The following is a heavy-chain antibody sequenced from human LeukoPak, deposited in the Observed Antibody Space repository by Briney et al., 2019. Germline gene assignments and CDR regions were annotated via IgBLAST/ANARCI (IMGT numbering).Heavy chain of an antibody. CDR1: GFTFSSYA. CDR2: ISYDGSNK. V-gene: IGHV3-30-3*01. D-gene: IGHD6-13*01. J-gene: IGHJ4*02. CDR3: ARDTYSSSWYVDY. Sequence: GGSLRLSCAASGFTFSSYAMHWVRQAPGKGLEWVAVISYDGSNKYYADSVKGRFTISRDNSKNTLYLQMNSLRAEDTAVYYCARDTYSSSWYVDYWGQGTLVTVSS.